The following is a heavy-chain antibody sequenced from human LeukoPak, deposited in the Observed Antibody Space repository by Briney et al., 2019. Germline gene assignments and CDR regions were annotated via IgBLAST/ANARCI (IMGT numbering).Heavy chain of an antibody. CDR3: ARVAAGFVPFDY. CDR1: GGSISSSSFY. CDR2: ICYSGST. Sequence: PSETLSLTCTVSGGSISSSSFYWGWIRQPPGKGLVWLGCICYSGSTYYNPSLKSRVTISVDTSKNQFSLKLSSVTAADTAVYYCARVAAGFVPFDYWGQGTLVTVSS. D-gene: IGHD6-19*01. V-gene: IGHV4-39*01. J-gene: IGHJ4*02.